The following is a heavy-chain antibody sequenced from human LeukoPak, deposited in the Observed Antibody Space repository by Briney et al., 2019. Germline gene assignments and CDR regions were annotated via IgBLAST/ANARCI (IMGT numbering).Heavy chain of an antibody. D-gene: IGHD1-26*01. CDR3: ATSIVGLTYDEHFQH. CDR2: IYYSGST. V-gene: IGHV4-39*07. CDR1: GGSISSSSYY. Sequence: PSETLSLTCTVSGGSISSSSYYWGWIRQPPGKGLEWIGSIYYSGSTYYNPSLKSRVTISVDTSKNQFSLKLSSVTAADTAVYYCATSIVGLTYDEHFQHWGQGTLVTVSS. J-gene: IGHJ1*01.